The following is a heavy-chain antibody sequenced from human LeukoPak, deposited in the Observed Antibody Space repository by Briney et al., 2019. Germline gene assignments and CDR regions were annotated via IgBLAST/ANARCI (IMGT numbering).Heavy chain of an antibody. Sequence: PGGSLRLSCAASGFTFSSYAMSWVRQAPGKGLEWVSAISGSGGSTYYADSVKGRFTISRDNSKNTLYLQMNSLRAEDTAVYSCAKELQARSQYYYFDYWGQGTLVTVSS. CDR3: AKELQARSQYYYFDY. CDR2: ISGSGGST. D-gene: IGHD2/OR15-2a*01. J-gene: IGHJ4*02. CDR1: GFTFSSYA. V-gene: IGHV3-23*01.